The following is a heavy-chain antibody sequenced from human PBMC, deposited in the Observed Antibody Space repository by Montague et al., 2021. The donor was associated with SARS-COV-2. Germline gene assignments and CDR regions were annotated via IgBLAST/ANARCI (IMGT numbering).Heavy chain of an antibody. D-gene: IGHD1-14*01. CDR2: VHYTGST. CDR1: GGSIRSYY. J-gene: IGHJ4*02. CDR3: ARDQNTCFIANRANYFEV. V-gene: IGHV4-59*01. Sequence: SETLSLTCEVSGGSIRSYYWSWIRQSPGKGLEWIGYVHYTGSTKYNPSLKTRVTLSLDTPKNHFSLKLSSVTAADTAVYYCARDQNTCFIANRANYFEVWGLGALVTVSS.